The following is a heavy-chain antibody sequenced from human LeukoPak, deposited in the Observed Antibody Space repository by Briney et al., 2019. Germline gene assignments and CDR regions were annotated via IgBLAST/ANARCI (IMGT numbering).Heavy chain of an antibody. V-gene: IGHV3-33*05. Sequence: GGSLRLSCAASGFTFSSYDIHWVRQAPGKGLEWVTIILYDGSNQYYADSAKGRFTISRDNSKNTVYLQMNSLTAEDTAVYYCARESSGGFDNWAQGTLVTVSS. D-gene: IGHD3-3*01. CDR1: GFTFSSYD. CDR2: ILYDGSNQ. J-gene: IGHJ4*02. CDR3: ARESSGGFDN.